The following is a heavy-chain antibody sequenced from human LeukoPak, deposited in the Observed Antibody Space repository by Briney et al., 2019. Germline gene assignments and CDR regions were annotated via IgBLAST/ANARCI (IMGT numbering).Heavy chain of an antibody. CDR1: GDNVSSTSAV. Sequence: SQTLSLTCVISGDNVSSTSAVWNWIRLSPSRGLEWLGRTYYRSGWFYDYAVSIKSRITITPDPSENQLSLQLTSVTAEDAAIYYCARMKWLVPPYGLDIWGQGTAVTVSS. CDR3: ARMKWLVPPYGLDI. J-gene: IGHJ3*02. V-gene: IGHV6-1*01. D-gene: IGHD6-19*01. CDR2: TYYRSGWFY.